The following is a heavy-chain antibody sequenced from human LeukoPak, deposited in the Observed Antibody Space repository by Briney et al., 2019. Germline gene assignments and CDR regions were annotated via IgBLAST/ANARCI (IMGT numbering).Heavy chain of an antibody. Sequence: SETLSLTCTVSGGSISSYYWSWIRQPPGKGLEWIGYIYYSGSTNYNPSLKSRVTISVDTSKNQFSLKLSSVTAADTAVYYCAREGTWYSSSARRAFDIWGQGTMVTVFS. CDR1: GGSISSYY. CDR3: AREGTWYSSSARRAFDI. D-gene: IGHD6-6*01. CDR2: IYYSGST. V-gene: IGHV4-59*01. J-gene: IGHJ3*02.